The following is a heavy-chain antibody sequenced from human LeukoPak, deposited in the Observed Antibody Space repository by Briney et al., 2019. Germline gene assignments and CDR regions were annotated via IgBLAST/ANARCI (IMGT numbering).Heavy chain of an antibody. D-gene: IGHD2-8*02. CDR3: AKCMSGTGVCLNFDS. V-gene: IGHV3-23*01. CDR2: ISGSDSGT. J-gene: IGHJ4*02. CDR1: GFTFSTYA. Sequence: GGSLRLSCAASGFTFSTYAMSWVRQPPGKGLQWVSGISGSDSGTYYTDPVKGRFTISRDNSKNTVYLEIDNLRAEDTAVYYCAKCMSGTGVCLNFDSWGQGILVTVSS.